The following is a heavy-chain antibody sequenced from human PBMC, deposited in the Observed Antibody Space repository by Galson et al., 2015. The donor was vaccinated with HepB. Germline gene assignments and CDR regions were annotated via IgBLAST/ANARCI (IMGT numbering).Heavy chain of an antibody. J-gene: IGHJ4*02. CDR2: ISGSGGST. V-gene: IGHV3-23*01. CDR1: GFTFSSYA. Sequence: SLRLSCAASGFTFSSYAMSWVRQAPGKGLEWVSAISGSGGSTYYADSVKGRFTISRDNSKNTLYLQMNSLRAEDTAVYYCAKRQPPYYYDSSGKRQSYYFDYWGQGTLVTVSS. D-gene: IGHD3-22*01. CDR3: AKRQPPYYYDSSGKRQSYYFDY.